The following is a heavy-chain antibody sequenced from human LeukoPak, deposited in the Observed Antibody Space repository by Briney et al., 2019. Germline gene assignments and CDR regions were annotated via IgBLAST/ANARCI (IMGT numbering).Heavy chain of an antibody. V-gene: IGHV4-39*07. CDR3: ARGGDRSFDY. Sequence: SETLSLTCTVSGGSISSSSYYWGWIRQPPGKGLEWIGSIYYSGSTYYNPSLKSRVTISVDKAKNQFSLNLNSVTAADMAVYYCARGGDRSFDYWGQGTLVTVSS. CDR2: IYYSGST. D-gene: IGHD3-10*01. CDR1: GGSISSSSYY. J-gene: IGHJ4*02.